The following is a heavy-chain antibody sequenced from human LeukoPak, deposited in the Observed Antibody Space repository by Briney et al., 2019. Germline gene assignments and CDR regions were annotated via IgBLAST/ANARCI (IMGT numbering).Heavy chain of an antibody. V-gene: IGHV1-18*01. J-gene: IGHJ4*02. CDR2: ISGNGDNT. D-gene: IGHD4-17*01. CDR3: ARVHGYYIVLYYFDY. Sequence: WASVKVSCKASGYTYTTYGISWVRQAPGHGLEWMGWISGNGDNTKYVQEFQGRVTMRTDTSTSTAYMDLRSLRSDDTAIYYCARVHGYYIVLYYFDYWGQGTLVTVSS. CDR1: GYTYTTYG.